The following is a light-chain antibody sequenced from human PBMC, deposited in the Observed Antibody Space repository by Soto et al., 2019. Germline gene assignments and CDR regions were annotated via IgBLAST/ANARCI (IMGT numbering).Light chain of an antibody. J-gene: IGLJ2*01. CDR2: QDS. V-gene: IGLV3-1*01. CDR3: QAWDSSTYVV. CDR1: KLGDKY. Sequence: SYELTQPPSVSVSPGQTASITCSGDKLGDKYACWYQQKPGQSPVLVIYQDSKRTSGIPERFSGSNSGNTATLTISGTQAMYEADYYCQAWDSSTYVVFGGGTKLTVL.